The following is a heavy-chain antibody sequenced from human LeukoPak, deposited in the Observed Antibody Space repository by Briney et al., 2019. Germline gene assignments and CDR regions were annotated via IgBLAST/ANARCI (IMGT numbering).Heavy chain of an antibody. CDR3: AKDLLNWEFDY. J-gene: IGHJ4*02. CDR2: IYSGGST. Sequence: PGGSLRLSCAASGFTVSSNYMSWVRQAPGKGLEWVSVIYSGGSTYYADSVKGRFTISRDNSKNTLYLQMNSLRAEDTAVYYCAKDLLNWEFDYWGQGTLVTVSS. D-gene: IGHD7-27*01. V-gene: IGHV3-53*01. CDR1: GFTVSSNY.